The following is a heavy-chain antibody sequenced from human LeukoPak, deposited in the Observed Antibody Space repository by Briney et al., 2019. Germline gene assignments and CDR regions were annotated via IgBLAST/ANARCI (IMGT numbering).Heavy chain of an antibody. CDR2: IITIFGTA. D-gene: IGHD3-3*01. CDR3: ARLFIYYDFWSGYYGPRSYMDV. Sequence: SVKVSRKASGYTFTSYGISWVRQGPGQGLEWMGGIITIFGTANYAQKFQGRVTITADKSTSTAYMELSSLRSEDTAVYYCARLFIYYDFWSGYYGPRSYMDVWGKGTTVTVSS. V-gene: IGHV1-69*06. CDR1: GYTFTSYG. J-gene: IGHJ6*03.